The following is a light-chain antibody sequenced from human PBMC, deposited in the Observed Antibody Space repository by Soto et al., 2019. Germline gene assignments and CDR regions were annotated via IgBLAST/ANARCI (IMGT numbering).Light chain of an antibody. Sequence: QSVLTQPPSASGTPGQRVTISCAGSSSNIGSNTVNWYQQLPGTDPQLLIYSNNQRPSWVPDRFSGSKYGTSASLAISGLQPGDEGDYYCAAWDDSLNEVVFGGGNKRTVL. CDR2: SNN. V-gene: IGLV1-44*01. J-gene: IGLJ2*01. CDR1: SSNIGSNT. CDR3: AAWDDSLNEVV.